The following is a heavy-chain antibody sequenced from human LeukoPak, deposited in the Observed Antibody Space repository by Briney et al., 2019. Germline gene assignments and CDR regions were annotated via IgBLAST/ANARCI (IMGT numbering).Heavy chain of an antibody. CDR2: ISSSSGDRT. J-gene: IGHJ4*02. Sequence: GGSLRLSCAASGFTFNSYAMSWVRQAPGKGLEWVSAISSSSGDRTYYADSVKGRFTIYRDNYKNTLYLQMNSLRAEDTAVYYCAKDRVGTSPDYFDYWGQGTLVTVS. CDR1: GFTFNSYA. CDR3: AKDRVGTSPDYFDY. D-gene: IGHD3-10*01. V-gene: IGHV3-23*01.